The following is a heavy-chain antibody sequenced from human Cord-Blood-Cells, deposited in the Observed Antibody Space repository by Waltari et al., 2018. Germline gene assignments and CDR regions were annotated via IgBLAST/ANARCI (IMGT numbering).Heavy chain of an antibody. D-gene: IGHD1-20*01. CDR3: AREWGGGYNWNDWFDP. CDR1: GYPFTGYY. Sequence: QVQLVSPGAEVKYPGASVKVSCKASGYPFTGYYMLWVRHAPAQGPAWMGGSKPNSGATKYAQKCRGRVTRTRDTSTSTAYREVSRLRPDNTAWYYWAREWGGGYNWNDWFDPWGQGTLVTVSS. CDR2: SKPNSGAT. J-gene: IGHJ5*02. V-gene: IGHV1-2*02.